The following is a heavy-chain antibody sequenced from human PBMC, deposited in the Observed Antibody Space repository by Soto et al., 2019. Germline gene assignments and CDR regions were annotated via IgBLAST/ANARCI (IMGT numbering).Heavy chain of an antibody. CDR2: ISGDGRTV. CDR1: GFTFSSYW. Sequence: PGGSLRLSCAASGFTFSSYWMHWVRQAPGKGLEWVSKISGDGRTVNYADSVKARFTISRDNAKNTLYLQMNNLRDEDTAVYYCARDYPIVGATGWGQGTLVTVSS. D-gene: IGHD1-26*01. CDR3: ARDYPIVGATG. V-gene: IGHV3-74*01. J-gene: IGHJ4*02.